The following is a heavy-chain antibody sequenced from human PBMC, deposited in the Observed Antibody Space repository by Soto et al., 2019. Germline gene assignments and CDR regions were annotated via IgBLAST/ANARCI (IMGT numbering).Heavy chain of an antibody. D-gene: IGHD2-15*01. Sequence: EVQLVESGGGLVQPGGSLRLSCSASGFTFSSYAMHWVRQAPGKGLEYVSAISSNGGSTYYADSVKGRFTISRDNSKNMLYLQMSSLRAEDTAVYYCVKDRCSGGSCYSLIYYGMDVWGQGTTVTVSS. CDR1: GFTFSSYA. CDR2: ISSNGGST. CDR3: VKDRCSGGSCYSLIYYGMDV. J-gene: IGHJ6*02. V-gene: IGHV3-64D*06.